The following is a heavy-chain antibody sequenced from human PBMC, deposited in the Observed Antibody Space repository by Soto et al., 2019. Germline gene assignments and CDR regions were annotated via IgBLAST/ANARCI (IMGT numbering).Heavy chain of an antibody. CDR1: GYTFTSYG. D-gene: IGHD3-22*01. V-gene: IGHV1-18*01. CDR2: ISAYNGNT. J-gene: IGHJ3*02. Sequence: QVQLVQSGAEVKKPGASVKVSCKASGYTFTSYGISWVRQAPGQGLEGMGGISAYNGNTNYAQKLQGRVTMTTDTPTTTAYMDLRSLRSDDTAVYYCARCGSGYCDAFDIWGQGTMVTVSS. CDR3: ARCGSGYCDAFDI.